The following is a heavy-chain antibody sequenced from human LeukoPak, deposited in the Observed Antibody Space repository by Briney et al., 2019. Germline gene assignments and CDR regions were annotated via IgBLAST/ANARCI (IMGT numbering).Heavy chain of an antibody. CDR2: IYHSGST. J-gene: IGHJ5*02. CDR1: GGSISSGGYS. V-gene: IGHV4-30-2*01. Sequence: SETLSLTCAVSGGSISSGGYSWSWIRQPPGKGLEWIGYIYHSGSTYYNPSLKSRVTISVDGSKNQFSLKLSSVTAADTAVYYCARGAWGRWFDPWGQGTLVTVSS. D-gene: IGHD3-16*01. CDR3: ARGAWGRWFDP.